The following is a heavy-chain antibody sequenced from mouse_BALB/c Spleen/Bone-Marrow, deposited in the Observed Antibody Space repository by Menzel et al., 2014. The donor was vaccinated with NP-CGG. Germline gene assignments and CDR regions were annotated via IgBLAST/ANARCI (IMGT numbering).Heavy chain of an antibody. D-gene: IGHD2-1*01. CDR3: ARNGNYGAWFAY. V-gene: IGHV14-3*02. CDR2: IDPANGNT. J-gene: IGHJ3*01. CDR1: GFNIKDTY. Sequence: VQLQQPGAELVKPGASVKLSCTASGFNIKDTYMLWVKQRPEQGLEWIGRIDPANGNTKYDPKFQGKATITADTSSNTAYLQLSSLTSEDTAVYYCARNGNYGAWFAYWGQGTLVTVSA.